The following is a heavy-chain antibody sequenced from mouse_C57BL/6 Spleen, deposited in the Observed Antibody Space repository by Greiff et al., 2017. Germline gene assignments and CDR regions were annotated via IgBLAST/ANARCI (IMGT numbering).Heavy chain of an antibody. J-gene: IGHJ1*03. CDR3: TTDYGSGWYFDV. Sequence: VQLQQSGAELVRPGASVKLSCTASGFNFNDYYMHWVKQRPEQGLEWIGRIDPEDGDTEYAPKFKGKATITADTSSNTAYLQLSSLTSEDTAVYYCTTDYGSGWYFDVWGTGTTVTVSS. D-gene: IGHD1-1*01. V-gene: IGHV14-1*01. CDR1: GFNFNDYY. CDR2: IDPEDGDT.